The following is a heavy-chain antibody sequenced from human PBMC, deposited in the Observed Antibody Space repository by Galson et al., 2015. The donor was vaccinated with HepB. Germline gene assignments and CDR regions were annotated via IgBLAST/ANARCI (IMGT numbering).Heavy chain of an antibody. CDR1: EFIFSNYW. D-gene: IGHD2-15*01. Sequence: SLRLSCAASEFIFSNYWMSWVRQAPGKGLEWVADIKQDGSETHYVDSVKGRFTISRDNAKNSLYLQMNSLRAEDTALYYCARVPSGGQTMDYWGQGTLVTVSS. CDR3: ARVPSGGQTMDY. CDR2: IKQDGSET. V-gene: IGHV3-7*01. J-gene: IGHJ4*02.